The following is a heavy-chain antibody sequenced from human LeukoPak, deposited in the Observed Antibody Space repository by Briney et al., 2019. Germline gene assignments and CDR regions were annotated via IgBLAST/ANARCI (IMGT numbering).Heavy chain of an antibody. Sequence: TGGSLRLSCAASGFTFSSYSMNWVRQAPGKGLEWVSSISSSSSYIYYADSVKGRFTISRDNAKNSLYLQMNSLRAEDTAVYYCARGGGYCSGGSCYSADYWGQGTLVTVSS. D-gene: IGHD2-15*01. CDR3: ARGGGYCSGGSCYSADY. CDR2: ISSSSSYI. V-gene: IGHV3-21*01. CDR1: GFTFSSYS. J-gene: IGHJ4*02.